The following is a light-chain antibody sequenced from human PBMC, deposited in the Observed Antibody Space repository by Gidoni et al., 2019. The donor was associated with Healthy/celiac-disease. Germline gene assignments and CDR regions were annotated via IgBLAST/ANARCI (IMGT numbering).Light chain of an antibody. Sequence: QSVLTQPPSASGTPGQRVTISCSGSSSNIGSNYVYWYQQLPGTAPKLLIYRNNQRPSGVPDRFSGSKPGTSAYLAISGLRSEDEADYYCAAWDDSLSGPVFGGGTKLTVL. CDR3: AAWDDSLSGPV. J-gene: IGLJ2*01. V-gene: IGLV1-47*01. CDR2: RNN. CDR1: SSNIGSNY.